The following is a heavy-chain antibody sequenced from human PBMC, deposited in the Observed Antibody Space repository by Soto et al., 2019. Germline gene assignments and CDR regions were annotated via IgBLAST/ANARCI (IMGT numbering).Heavy chain of an antibody. Sequence: GESLKISCKGSGYSFTSYWIGWVRQMPGKGLEWMGIIYPGDSDTRYSPSFQGQVTISADKSISTAYLQWSSLKASDTAMYHCARHRRGDIVVVTSITPYSYYRIDVWAQGTTVPVSS. CDR3: ARHRRGDIVVVTSITPYSYYRIDV. CDR2: IYPGDSDT. J-gene: IGHJ6*02. V-gene: IGHV5-51*01. D-gene: IGHD2-21*02. CDR1: GYSFTSYW.